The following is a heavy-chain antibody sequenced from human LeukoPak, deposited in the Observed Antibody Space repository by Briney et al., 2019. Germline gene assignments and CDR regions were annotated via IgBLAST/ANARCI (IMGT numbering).Heavy chain of an antibody. J-gene: IGHJ4*02. V-gene: IGHV4-31*03. Sequence: SQTLSLNCTVSGGSISSGGYYWRWIRQHPGKGLEWIGYIYYSGSTYYNPSLKSRVTISVDASKNQFSLKLSSVTAADTAVYYCAREHYDSSGYYDDYWGQGTLVTVSS. D-gene: IGHD3-22*01. CDR3: AREHYDSSGYYDDY. CDR1: GGSISSGGYY. CDR2: IYYSGST.